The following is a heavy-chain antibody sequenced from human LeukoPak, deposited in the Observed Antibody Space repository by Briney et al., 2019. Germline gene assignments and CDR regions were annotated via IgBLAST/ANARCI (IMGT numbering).Heavy chain of an antibody. J-gene: IGHJ4*02. CDR2: INWNGGST. CDR3: AGEGYSSSSSDY. Sequence: GGSLRLSCAASGFTFDDYGMSWVRQAPGKGLEWVSGINWNGGSTGYADSAKGRFTISRDNAKNSLYLQMNSLRAEDTALYYCAGEGYSSSSSDYWGQGTLVTVSS. D-gene: IGHD6-6*01. CDR1: GFTFDDYG. V-gene: IGHV3-20*04.